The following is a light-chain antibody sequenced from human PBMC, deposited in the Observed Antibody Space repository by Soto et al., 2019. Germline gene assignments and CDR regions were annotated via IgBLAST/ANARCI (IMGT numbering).Light chain of an antibody. CDR3: QQSYSTPPDT. Sequence: DIQMTQSPSSLSASVGDRVTITCRASQSISNYLNWYQQKPGKAPKLLIYAASSLQSGVPSRFSGSVSGTDFSLTISSLQPEDFATYYCQQSYSTPPDTFGQGTKLEIK. CDR2: AAS. V-gene: IGKV1-39*01. J-gene: IGKJ2*01. CDR1: QSISNY.